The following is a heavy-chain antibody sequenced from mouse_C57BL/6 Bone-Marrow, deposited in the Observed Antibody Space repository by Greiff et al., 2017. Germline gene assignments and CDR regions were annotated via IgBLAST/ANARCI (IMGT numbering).Heavy chain of an antibody. CDR1: GYTFTSYW. V-gene: IGHV1-55*01. Sequence: QVQLQQPGAALVKPGASVKMSCKASGYTFTSYWITWVKQRPGQGLEWIGDIYPGSGSTNYNEKFKSKATLTVDTSSSTADMQLSSRTSEDSAVYYCARPYDSNYWYFDVWGTGTTVTVSS. CDR2: IYPGSGST. D-gene: IGHD2-5*01. J-gene: IGHJ1*03. CDR3: ARPYDSNYWYFDV.